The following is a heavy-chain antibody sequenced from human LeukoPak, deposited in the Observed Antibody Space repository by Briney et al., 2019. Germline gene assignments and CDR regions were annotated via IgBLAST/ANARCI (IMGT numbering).Heavy chain of an antibody. CDR2: ISGSGGST. CDR3: AKVGEINWKTPLYYGMDV. Sequence: GGSLRLSCAASGFTFSSYWMSWVRQAPGKGLEWVSAISGSGGSTYYADSVKGRFTISRDNSKNTLYLQMNSLRAEDTAVYYCAKVGEINWKTPLYYGMDVWGQGTTVTVSS. J-gene: IGHJ6*02. CDR1: GFTFSSYW. D-gene: IGHD1-20*01. V-gene: IGHV3-23*01.